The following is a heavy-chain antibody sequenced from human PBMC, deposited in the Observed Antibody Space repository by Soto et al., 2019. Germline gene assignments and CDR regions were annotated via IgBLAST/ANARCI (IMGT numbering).Heavy chain of an antibody. Sequence: RGSLRLSCAASGFTFGTFTMTWVRQAPGKGLEWVSSIGTTSTYIYYADSVRGRFTISRDNAKNSLYLQMNSLRAEDTAVYYCARVMCGDCSAYYYYSMDVWGQGTTVTVSS. V-gene: IGHV3-21*01. CDR3: ARVMCGDCSAYYYYSMDV. CDR1: GFTFGTFT. CDR2: IGTTSTYI. J-gene: IGHJ6*02. D-gene: IGHD2-21*02.